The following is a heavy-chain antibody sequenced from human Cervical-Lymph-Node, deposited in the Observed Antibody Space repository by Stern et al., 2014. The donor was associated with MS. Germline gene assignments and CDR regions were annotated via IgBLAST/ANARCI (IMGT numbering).Heavy chain of an antibody. CDR3: ARVAYDFWSGYYPFDY. CDR2: IYYSGST. J-gene: IGHJ4*02. CDR1: GGSISSGGYY. D-gene: IGHD3-3*01. Sequence: VQLVESGPGLVKPSQTLSLTCTVSGGSISSGGYYWSWIRQHPGKGLEWIGYIYYSGSTYYNPSLKSRVTISVDTSKNQFSLKLSSVTAADTAMYYCARVAYDFWSGYYPFDYWGQGTLVTVSS. V-gene: IGHV4-31*03.